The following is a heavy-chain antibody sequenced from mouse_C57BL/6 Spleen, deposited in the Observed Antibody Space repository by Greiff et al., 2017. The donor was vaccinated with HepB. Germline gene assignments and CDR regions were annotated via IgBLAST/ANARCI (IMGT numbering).Heavy chain of an antibody. Sequence: EVQLQQSGPELVKPGASVKISCKASGYTFTDYYMNWVKQSHGKSLEWIGDINPNNGGTSYNQKFKGKATLTVDKSSSTAYMELRSLTSEDSAVYYCARKGIYYYGSSPWYFDVWGTGTTVTVSS. CDR1: GYTFTDYY. CDR3: ARKGIYYYGSSPWYFDV. J-gene: IGHJ1*03. D-gene: IGHD1-1*01. V-gene: IGHV1-26*01. CDR2: INPNNGGT.